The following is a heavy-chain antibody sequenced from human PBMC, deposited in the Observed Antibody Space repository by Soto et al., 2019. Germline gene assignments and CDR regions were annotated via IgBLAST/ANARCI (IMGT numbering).Heavy chain of an antibody. CDR1: GFSLSPTGVG. J-gene: IGHJ6*02. D-gene: IGHD2-21*01. CDR2: NYWDDDK. V-gene: IGHV2-5*02. CDR3: VQSRCGGDCLQSYSSHSYYGLDV. Sequence: QITLKESGPTLVKPTQTLTLTCTFSGFSLSPTGVGVGWIRQPPGKALEWLALNYWDDDKRYNPSLKSRLTITKDTSKNQVVLTMTNMDPVDKATYYCVQSRCGGDCLQSYSSHSYYGLDVWGQGTTVTVSS.